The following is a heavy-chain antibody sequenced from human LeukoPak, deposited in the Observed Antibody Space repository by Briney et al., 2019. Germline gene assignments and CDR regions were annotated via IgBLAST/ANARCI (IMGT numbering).Heavy chain of an antibody. D-gene: IGHD1-26*01. CDR3: ARDPYSGGYGDGYYYYMDV. J-gene: IGHJ6*03. CDR1: GFTFSNYV. CDR2: ITSTSSYM. Sequence: PGGSLRLSCAASGFTFSNYVMHWVRQAPGKGLEWVSSITSTSSYMYYADSVKGRFAISRDNAQNSLYLHMSSLRAEDTAVYYCARDPYSGGYGDGYYYYMDVWGKGTTVTISS. V-gene: IGHV3-21*01.